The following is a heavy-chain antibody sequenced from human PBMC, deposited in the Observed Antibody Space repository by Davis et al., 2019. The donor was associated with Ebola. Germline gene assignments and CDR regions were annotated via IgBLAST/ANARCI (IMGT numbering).Heavy chain of an antibody. Sequence: HTGGSLRLSCAASGFTFSSHWMHWVRQAPGKGLVWVSRINGDGRRTNYADSVKGRFTISRDNAKNTLYLQMNSLRAEDTAVYYCASERYFDWLLSQGSDGYWGQGTLVTVSS. CDR3: ASERYFDWLLSQGSDGY. CDR2: INGDGRRT. CDR1: GFTFSSHW. D-gene: IGHD3-9*01. V-gene: IGHV3-74*01. J-gene: IGHJ4*02.